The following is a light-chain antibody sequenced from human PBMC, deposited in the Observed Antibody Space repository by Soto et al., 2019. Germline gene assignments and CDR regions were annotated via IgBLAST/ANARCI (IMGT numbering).Light chain of an antibody. V-gene: IGKV3-15*01. Sequence: EMVMTQSPATLSVSPGERATLSCRASQSVSTSVAWYQQKPGQAPRLLIYGASTRATGIPARFSGSGSGTEFTLTISSLQSEDSAVYYCQQYNNWPRTFGQGTKVEIK. CDR2: GAS. CDR3: QQYNNWPRT. J-gene: IGKJ1*01. CDR1: QSVSTS.